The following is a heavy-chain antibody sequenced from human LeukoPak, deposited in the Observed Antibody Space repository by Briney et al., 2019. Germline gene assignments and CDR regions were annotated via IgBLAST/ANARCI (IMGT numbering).Heavy chain of an antibody. CDR3: AKSQNWNDNLFDP. CDR1: GFNFSTHG. V-gene: IGHV3-33*06. D-gene: IGHD1-1*01. Sequence: GRSLRLSCAASGFNFSTHGMHWVRQAPGKGLEWVAIIWYDGSNKYYADSVKGRFTISRDNSKNTLYLQMDSLRAEDTGVYYRAKSQNWNDNLFDPWGQGTLVTVSS. CDR2: IWYDGSNK. J-gene: IGHJ5*02.